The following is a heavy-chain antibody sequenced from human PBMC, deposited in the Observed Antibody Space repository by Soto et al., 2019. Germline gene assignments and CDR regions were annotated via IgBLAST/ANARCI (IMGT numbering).Heavy chain of an antibody. CDR3: SFLTYYYDSSGYLFPYYFDY. CDR2: ISGSGGST. D-gene: IGHD3-22*01. CDR1: GFTFSSYA. J-gene: IGHJ4*02. V-gene: IGHV3-23*01. Sequence: PGGSLRLSCAASGFTFSSYAMSWVRQAPGKGLEWVSAISGSGGSTYYADSVKGRFTISRDNSKNTLYLQMNSLRAEDTAVYYCSFLTYYYDSSGYLFPYYFDYWGQGTLVTVSS.